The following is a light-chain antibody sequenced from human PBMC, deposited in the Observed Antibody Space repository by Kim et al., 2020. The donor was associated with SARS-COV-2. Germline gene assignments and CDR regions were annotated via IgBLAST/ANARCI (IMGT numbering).Light chain of an antibody. CDR1: SGDFVDSNL. V-gene: IGLV2-14*04. CDR3: SSYTSGNTWV. CDR2: DVT. Sequence: SICISCTGTSGDFVDSNLVSCYQQHPGNPPKVMIYDVTERPSGVSNRFSGSKSDNTASLPISGLQAEDEADYYCSSYTSGNTWVFGGGTKLTVL. J-gene: IGLJ3*02.